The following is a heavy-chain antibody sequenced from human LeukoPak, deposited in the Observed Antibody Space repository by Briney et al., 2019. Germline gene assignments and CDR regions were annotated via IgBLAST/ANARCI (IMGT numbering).Heavy chain of an antibody. CDR1: GFTFDDYG. D-gene: IGHD6-19*01. Sequence: GGSLRLSCAASGFTFDDYGMSWVRHAPGKGLEWVSGINWNGGSTGYADSVKGRFTISRDNAKKSLDLQMNSLRAEDTAFYYCAKVRGTYSSGYFFDYWGQGTLVTVSS. V-gene: IGHV3-20*04. CDR2: INWNGGST. CDR3: AKVRGTYSSGYFFDY. J-gene: IGHJ4*02.